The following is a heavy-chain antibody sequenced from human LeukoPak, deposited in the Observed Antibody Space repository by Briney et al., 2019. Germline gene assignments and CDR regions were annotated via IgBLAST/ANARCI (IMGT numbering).Heavy chain of an antibody. CDR1: GYIFTSYY. CDR2: IIPMFGTA. V-gene: IGHV1-69*05. CDR3: ASGTTDIVVVPATLRNYYFDY. J-gene: IGHJ4*02. D-gene: IGHD2-2*01. Sequence: SVKVSCKASGYIFTSYYIHWVRQAPGQGLEWMGGIIPMFGTAKYAQKFQGRVTITTDKSTSTAYMELSSLRSEDTAVYYCASGTTDIVVVPATLRNYYFDYWGQGTLVTVSS.